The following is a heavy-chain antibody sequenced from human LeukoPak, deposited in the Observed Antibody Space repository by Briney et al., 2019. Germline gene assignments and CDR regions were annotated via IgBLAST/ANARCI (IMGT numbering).Heavy chain of an antibody. CDR3: ARDTGGFFWQPRIYYHAMVV. V-gene: IGHV3-66*01. CDR2: IYSGGST. D-gene: IGHD6-25*01. J-gene: IGHJ6*02. Sequence: PGGSPKDFCAASGITFSSYSVNWVRQAPGKGLEWVSVIYSGGSTYYADSVKGRFTISRDNSKNTLYLQMNSLRAEDAAVYYRARDTGGFFWQPRIYYHAMVVRGQGTTVTVSS. CDR1: GITFSSYS.